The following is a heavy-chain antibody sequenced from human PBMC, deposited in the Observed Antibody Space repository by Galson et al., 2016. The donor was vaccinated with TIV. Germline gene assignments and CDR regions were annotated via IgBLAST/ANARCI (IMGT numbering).Heavy chain of an antibody. J-gene: IGHJ4*02. CDR3: TTAHGLGPTLFDY. CDR1: GYSFITDD. Sequence: SVKVSCKASGYSFITDDINWVRQATGQGLEWMGRVNPMSGDTVYAQKFHGRVNMTRNMTISTAYMELSSLTFDDTAAYYCTTAHGLGPTLFDYWAQGILVTVSS. D-gene: IGHD1-26*01. CDR2: VNPMSGDT. V-gene: IGHV1-8*01.